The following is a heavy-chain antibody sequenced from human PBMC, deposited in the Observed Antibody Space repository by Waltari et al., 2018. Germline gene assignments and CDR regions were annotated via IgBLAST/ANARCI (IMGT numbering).Heavy chain of an antibody. CDR2: IIPILGIA. D-gene: IGHD6-13*01. J-gene: IGHJ4*02. CDR3: ARDSSSWYSFFDY. V-gene: IGHV1-69*10. CDR1: GGTFSSYA. Sequence: QVQLVQSGAEVKKPGSSAKVSCTASGGTFSSYAISWVRLAPGQGLEWMGGIIPILGIANYAQKFQGRVTITADKSTSTAYMELSSLRSEDTAVYYCARDSSSWYSFFDYWGQGTLVTVSS.